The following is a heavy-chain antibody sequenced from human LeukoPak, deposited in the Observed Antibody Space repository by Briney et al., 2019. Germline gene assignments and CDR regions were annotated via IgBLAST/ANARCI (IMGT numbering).Heavy chain of an antibody. CDR1: GGSISSYY. J-gene: IGHJ1*01. Sequence: PSETLSLTCTVSGGSISSYYWSWIRQPPGKGLEWIGYIYYSGSTNYNPSLKSRVTISVDTSKNQFSLKLSSVTAADTAVYYCARTGIAGSHIGHWGQGTLVTVSS. D-gene: IGHD1-14*01. V-gene: IGHV4-59*08. CDR2: IYYSGST. CDR3: ARTGIAGSHIGH.